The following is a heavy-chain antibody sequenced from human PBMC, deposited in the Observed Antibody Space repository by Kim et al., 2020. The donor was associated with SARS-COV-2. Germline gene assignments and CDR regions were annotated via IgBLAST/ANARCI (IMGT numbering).Heavy chain of an antibody. D-gene: IGHD2-21*01. J-gene: IGHJ4*02. CDR3: AIEGRPFDNVGFYFKY. Sequence: PVKGRFTISRDASKNTLYLQMNSLEIEDTAVYYCAIEGRPFDNVGFYFKYWGQGVLVTVSS. V-gene: IGHV3-15*01.